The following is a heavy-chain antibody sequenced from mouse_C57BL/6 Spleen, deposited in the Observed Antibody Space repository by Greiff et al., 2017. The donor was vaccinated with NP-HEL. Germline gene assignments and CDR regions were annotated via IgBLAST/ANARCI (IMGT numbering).Heavy chain of an antibody. CDR1: GYTFTSYW. Sequence: QVQLQQPGAELVKPGASVKVSCKASGYTFTSYWMHWVKQRPGQGLEWIGRIHPSDSDTNYNQKFTGKATLTVDKDSSRAYMQLSSLTSEDSAVYYCAIRVTGYWGQGTTLTVSS. CDR3: AIRVTGY. CDR2: IHPSDSDT. D-gene: IGHD2-12*01. V-gene: IGHV1-74*01. J-gene: IGHJ2*01.